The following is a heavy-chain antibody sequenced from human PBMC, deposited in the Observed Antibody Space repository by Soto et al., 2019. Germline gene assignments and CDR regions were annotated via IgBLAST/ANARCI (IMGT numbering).Heavy chain of an antibody. CDR3: AKGTYYYDSSGYVTLGY. Sequence: QVQLVESGGGVVQPGRSLRLSCAASGFTFSSYGMHWVRQAPGKGLEWVAVISYDGSNKYYADSVKGRFTISRDNSKNTLYLQMSSLRAEDTAVYYCAKGTYYYDSSGYVTLGYWGQGTLVTVSS. V-gene: IGHV3-30*18. CDR2: ISYDGSNK. J-gene: IGHJ4*02. D-gene: IGHD3-22*01. CDR1: GFTFSSYG.